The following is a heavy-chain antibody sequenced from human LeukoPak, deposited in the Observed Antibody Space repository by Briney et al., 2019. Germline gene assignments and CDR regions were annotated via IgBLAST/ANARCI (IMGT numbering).Heavy chain of an antibody. CDR2: IYYSGST. CDR1: GGSISSGGYY. D-gene: IGHD3-22*01. J-gene: IGHJ4*02. Sequence: SQTLSLTCTVSGGSISSGGYYWSWIRQHPGKGLEWIGYIYYSGSTYYNPSLKSRVTISVDTSKNQFSLKLSSVTAADMAVYYCARSRSGYYYAYWGQGTLVTVSS. CDR3: ARSRSGYYYAY. V-gene: IGHV4-31*03.